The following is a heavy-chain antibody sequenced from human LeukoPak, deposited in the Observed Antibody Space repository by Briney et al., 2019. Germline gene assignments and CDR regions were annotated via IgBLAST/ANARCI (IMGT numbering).Heavy chain of an antibody. Sequence: ASVKVSCTASGDTLSNYGVSGVRQAPGQGLEWMGWVSALNGNTNVAQKVQGRLTLTRDTSTGTAHMELRSLTSDDTAVYYCATLQPAAAHFEHWGQGTLVTVST. V-gene: IGHV1-18*01. CDR3: ATLQPAAAHFEH. J-gene: IGHJ1*01. D-gene: IGHD2-15*01. CDR2: VSALNGNT. CDR1: GDTLSNYG.